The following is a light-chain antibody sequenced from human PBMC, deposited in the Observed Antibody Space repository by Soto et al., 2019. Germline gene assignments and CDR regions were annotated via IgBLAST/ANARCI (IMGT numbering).Light chain of an antibody. J-gene: IGKJ1*01. CDR2: DAS. V-gene: IGKV3-15*01. Sequence: EIVLTQSPATLSLSPGERATLSCRASQSVSTYLAWYQQRPGQPPRLLIYDASSRATGIPARFSGSGSGTEFTLTISSLQSEDFAVYYCQQYNNWPPWTFGQGTKVEIK. CDR1: QSVSTY. CDR3: QQYNNWPPWT.